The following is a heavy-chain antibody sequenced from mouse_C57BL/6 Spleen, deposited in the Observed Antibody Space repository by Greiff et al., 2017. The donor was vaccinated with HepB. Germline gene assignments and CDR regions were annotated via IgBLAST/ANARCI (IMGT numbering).Heavy chain of an antibody. D-gene: IGHD1-1*01. CDR1: GFTFSSYA. V-gene: IGHV5-9-1*02. CDR3: TREGVVVDY. CDR2: ISSGGDYI. J-gene: IGHJ2*01. Sequence: EVKLEESGEGLVKPGGSLKLSCAASGFTFSSYAMSWVRQTPEKRLEWVAYISSGGDYIYYADTVKGRFTISRDNARNTLYLQMSSLKSEDTAMYYCTREGVVVDYWGQGTTLTVSS.